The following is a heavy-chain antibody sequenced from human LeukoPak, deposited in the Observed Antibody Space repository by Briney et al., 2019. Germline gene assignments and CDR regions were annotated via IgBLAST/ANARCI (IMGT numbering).Heavy chain of an antibody. Sequence: GASVKVSCKASGYTFTSYYMHWVRQAPGQGLEWMGWINPNSGGTNYAQKFQGRVTMTRDTSISTAYMELSRLRSDDTAVYYCARQGDHTSWYNLDWFDPWGQGTLVTVSS. D-gene: IGHD2-2*02. CDR2: INPNSGGT. V-gene: IGHV1-2*02. CDR1: GYTFTSYY. J-gene: IGHJ5*02. CDR3: ARQGDHTSWYNLDWFDP.